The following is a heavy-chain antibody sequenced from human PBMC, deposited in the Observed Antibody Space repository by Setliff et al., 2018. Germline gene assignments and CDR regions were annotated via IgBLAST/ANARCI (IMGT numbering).Heavy chain of an antibody. CDR1: GFTFGDYV. V-gene: IGHV3-20*04. D-gene: IGHD6-19*01. CDR3: ARVSQVAGQSSGWSYFFYYMDV. Sequence: PGGSLRLSCAASGFTFGDYVMSWVRQAPGKGLEWVADINRNGGRIGYADPVKGRFTISRDNAKNTLYLQMNSLRAEDTAVYFCARVSQVAGQSSGWSYFFYYMDVWGEGTSVTVSS. CDR2: INRNGGRI. J-gene: IGHJ6*03.